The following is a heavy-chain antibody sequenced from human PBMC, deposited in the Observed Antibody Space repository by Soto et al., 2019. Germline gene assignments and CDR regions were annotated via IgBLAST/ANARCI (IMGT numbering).Heavy chain of an antibody. CDR3: ARGLPILTGYYAPPYFDY. V-gene: IGHV3-48*02. CDR2: ISSSSSTI. D-gene: IGHD3-9*01. CDR1: GFTFSSYS. Sequence: GGSLRLSCVASGFTFSSYSMNWVRQAPGKGLEWVSYISSSSSTIYYADSVKGRFTISRDNAKNSLYLQMNSLRDEDTAVYYCARGLPILTGYYAPPYFDYWGQGTLVTVSS. J-gene: IGHJ4*02.